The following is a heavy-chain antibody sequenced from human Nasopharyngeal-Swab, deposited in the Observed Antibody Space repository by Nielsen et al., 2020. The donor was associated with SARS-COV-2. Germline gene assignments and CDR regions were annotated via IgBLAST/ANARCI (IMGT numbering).Heavy chain of an antibody. Sequence: GSLRLSCAASGFTFSSYAMSWVRQAPGKGLEWVSVIYSGGSSTYYADSVKGRFTISRDNSKNTLYLQMNSLRAEDTAVYYCAKDHSPYGSGSYPYYYYGMDVWGQGTTVTVSS. V-gene: IGHV3-23*03. J-gene: IGHJ6*02. D-gene: IGHD3-10*01. CDR2: IYSGGSST. CDR1: GFTFSSYA. CDR3: AKDHSPYGSGSYPYYYYGMDV.